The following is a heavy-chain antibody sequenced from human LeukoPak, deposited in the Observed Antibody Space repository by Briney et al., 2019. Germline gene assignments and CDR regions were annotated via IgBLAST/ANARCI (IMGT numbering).Heavy chain of an antibody. J-gene: IGHJ4*02. CDR2: MNPNSGNT. D-gene: IGHD3-3*01. V-gene: IGHV1-8*01. Sequence: GASVKVSCKASGYTFTSYDINWVRQATGQGLEWVGWMNPNSGNTGYAQKFQGRVTMTRNTSISTAYMELSSLRSEDTAVYYCAVGYYDFWSGYYDYWGQGTLVTVSS. CDR3: AVGYYDFWSGYYDY. CDR1: GYTFTSYD.